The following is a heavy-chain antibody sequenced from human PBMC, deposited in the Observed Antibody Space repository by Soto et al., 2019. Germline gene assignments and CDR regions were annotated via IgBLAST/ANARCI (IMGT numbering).Heavy chain of an antibody. CDR3: ARGSPNSPLFFTGYYIGGNFDY. D-gene: IGHD3-9*01. CDR2: IIPIFGTA. J-gene: IGHJ4*02. CDR1: GGTFSSYA. V-gene: IGHV1-69*01. Sequence: QVQLVQSGAEVKKPGSSVKVSCKASGGTFSSYAISWVRQAPGQGLEWMGGIIPIFGTANYAQKFQGRVTITADESTSTAYMELSSLRSEDTAVYYCARGSPNSPLFFTGYYIGGNFDYWGQGTLVTVSS.